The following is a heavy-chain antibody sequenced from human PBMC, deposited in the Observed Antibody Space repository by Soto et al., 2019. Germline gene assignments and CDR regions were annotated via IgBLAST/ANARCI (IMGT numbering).Heavy chain of an antibody. CDR3: ARVPIYYDSSGYYSGSFDY. D-gene: IGHD3-22*01. CDR1: GYTFSSYG. Sequence: ASVKVSCKAYGYTFSSYGLSWVRQAPGQGLEWMGWISAYNGNTNYAQKLQGRVTMTTDTSTITAYMELRSLRSDDTAVYYCARVPIYYDSSGYYSGSFDYWGQ. V-gene: IGHV1-18*01. J-gene: IGHJ4*01. CDR2: ISAYNGNT.